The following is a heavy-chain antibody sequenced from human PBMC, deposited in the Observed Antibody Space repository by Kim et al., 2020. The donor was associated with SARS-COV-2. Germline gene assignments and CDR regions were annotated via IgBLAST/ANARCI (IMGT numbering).Heavy chain of an antibody. V-gene: IGHV3-30*01. Sequence: ADPVEGRFTISRDNSKNTLYLQMNSLRAEDTAVYYCARGLSGSYLDYFDYWGQGTLVTVSS. CDR3: ARGLSGSYLDYFDY. J-gene: IGHJ4*02. D-gene: IGHD1-26*01.